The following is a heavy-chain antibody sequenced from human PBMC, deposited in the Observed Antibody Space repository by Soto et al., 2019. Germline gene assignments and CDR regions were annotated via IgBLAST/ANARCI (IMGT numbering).Heavy chain of an antibody. J-gene: IGHJ4*02. D-gene: IGHD3-22*01. CDR3: ARDPNYYDSSCYHLYYFDR. V-gene: IGHV1-18*04. Sequence: QVHLVQSGAEVQKPGASVKVSCKASGYTFTSYGISWVRQAPGQGLERMGSISSYNSNTKYAQKLKGRVTMTTVTPTRTAYMKLRSLRTDDTAVYYCARDPNYYDSSCYHLYYFDRWGQGTMVTVSS. CDR2: ISSYNSNT. CDR1: GYTFTSYG.